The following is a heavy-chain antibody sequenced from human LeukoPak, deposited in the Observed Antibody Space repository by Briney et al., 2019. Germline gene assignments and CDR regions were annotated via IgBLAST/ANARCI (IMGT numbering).Heavy chain of an antibody. V-gene: IGHV1-69*13. CDR3: ARVGVYDFYRFDY. CDR1: GGTFVRYA. CDR2: IIPIFGTA. D-gene: IGHD2-21*02. Sequence: AGNFAGEASGGTFVRYAISGVRQARGQGHEWMGGIIPIFGTANYAQKFQGRVTITADESTSTAYMELSSLRSEDTAVYYCARVGVYDFYRFDYWGQGTLVIVSS. J-gene: IGHJ4*02.